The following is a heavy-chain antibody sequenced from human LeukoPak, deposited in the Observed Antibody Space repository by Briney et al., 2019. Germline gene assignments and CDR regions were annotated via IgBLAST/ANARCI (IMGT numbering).Heavy chain of an antibody. CDR1: GFTFRSYE. CDR3: AREVGDGYNYAFFDY. Sequence: PGGSLRLSCAASGFTFRSYEMNRVRQAPGKGLEWVSYISSSGSTIYYADSVKGRFTISRDNAKNSLYLQMNSLRAEDTAVYYCAREVGDGYNYAFFDYWGQGTLVTVSS. CDR2: ISSSGSTI. J-gene: IGHJ4*02. V-gene: IGHV3-48*03. D-gene: IGHD5-24*01.